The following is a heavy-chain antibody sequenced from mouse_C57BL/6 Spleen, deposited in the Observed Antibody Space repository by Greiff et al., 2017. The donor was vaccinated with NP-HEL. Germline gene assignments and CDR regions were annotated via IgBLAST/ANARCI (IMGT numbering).Heavy chain of an antibody. CDR1: GYTFTSYW. Sequence: QVQLQQPGAELVRPGSSVKLSCKASGYTFTSYWMHWVKQRPIQGLEWIGNIDPSDSETHYNQKFKDKATLTVDKSSSTAYMQLSSLTSEDSAVYYCAREGEATGTGNFDVWGTGTTVTVSS. V-gene: IGHV1-52*01. CDR2: IDPSDSET. J-gene: IGHJ1*03. CDR3: AREGEATGTGNFDV. D-gene: IGHD4-1*01.